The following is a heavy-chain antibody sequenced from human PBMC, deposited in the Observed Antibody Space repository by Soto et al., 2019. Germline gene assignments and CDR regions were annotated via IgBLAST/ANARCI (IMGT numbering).Heavy chain of an antibody. J-gene: IGHJ5*02. CDR2: IDSSGEK. CDR1: GLSITDSEMG. CDR3: ARRHLAVAVSPWFDP. V-gene: IGHV2-26*01. Sequence: QVTLKESGPVLVKPTETLTLRCTVSGLSITDSEMGVSWIRQPPGQPLEWLAHIDSSGEKSNRTFLKSRLAISKDTSKSQIVLTMTNMDPADTATYYCARRHLAVAVSPWFDPWGLGIPVTVSS. D-gene: IGHD6-19*01.